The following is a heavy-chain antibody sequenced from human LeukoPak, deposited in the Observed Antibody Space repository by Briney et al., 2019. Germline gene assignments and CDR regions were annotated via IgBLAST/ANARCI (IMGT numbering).Heavy chain of an antibody. CDR3: ARGVSSPLRFLEWFNAFDI. CDR2: IYYSGST. Sequence: SGPTLVKPSETLSLTCTVSGGSMSNHYLSWVRQSPGKGLEWIGNIYYSGSTNYNPSLKSRVTISVDTSKNQFSLKLSSVTAADTAVYYCARGVSSPLRFLEWFNAFDIWGQGTMVTVSS. V-gene: IGHV4-59*11. CDR1: GGSMSNHY. D-gene: IGHD3-3*01. J-gene: IGHJ3*02.